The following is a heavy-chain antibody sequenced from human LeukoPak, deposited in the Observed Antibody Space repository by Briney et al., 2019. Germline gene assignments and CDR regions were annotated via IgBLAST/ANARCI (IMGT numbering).Heavy chain of an antibody. V-gene: IGHV1-69*05. CDR1: GGTFSSYA. D-gene: IGHD6-19*01. Sequence: SVKVSCKASGGTFSSYAISWVRQAPGQGLEWMGGIIPIFGTANYAQKLQGRVTMTTDTSTSTAYMELRSLRSDDTAVYYCARTSSGWSSSFDYWGQGTLVTVSS. J-gene: IGHJ4*02. CDR2: IIPIFGTA. CDR3: ARTSSGWSSSFDY.